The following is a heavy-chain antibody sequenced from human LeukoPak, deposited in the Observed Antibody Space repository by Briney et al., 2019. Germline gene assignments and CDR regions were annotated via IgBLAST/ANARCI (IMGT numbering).Heavy chain of an antibody. CDR3: ARVRGARYYYYYYGMDV. CDR1: GFTFSSYG. V-gene: IGHV3-33*01. D-gene: IGHD3-3*01. Sequence: GGSLRLSCAASGFTFSSYGMPWVRQAPGKGLEWVAVIWYDGSNKYYADSVKGRFTISRDNSKNTLYLQMNSLRAEDTAVYYCARVRGARYYYYYYGMDVWGQGTTVTVSS. CDR2: IWYDGSNK. J-gene: IGHJ6*02.